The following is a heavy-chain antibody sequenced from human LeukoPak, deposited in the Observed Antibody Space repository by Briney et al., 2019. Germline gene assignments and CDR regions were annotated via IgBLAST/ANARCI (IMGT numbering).Heavy chain of an antibody. CDR1: GFTFSSYG. Sequence: GGSLRLSCAASGFTFSSYGMHWVRQAPGKGLEWVAVISYDGSNKYYADSVKGRFTISRENSKNTLYLQMNSLRAEDTAVYYCAKDDGVTGCSGGSCYSTYYYYYGMDVWGQGTTVTVSS. D-gene: IGHD2-15*01. V-gene: IGHV3-30*18. J-gene: IGHJ6*02. CDR3: AKDDGVTGCSGGSCYSTYYYYYGMDV. CDR2: ISYDGSNK.